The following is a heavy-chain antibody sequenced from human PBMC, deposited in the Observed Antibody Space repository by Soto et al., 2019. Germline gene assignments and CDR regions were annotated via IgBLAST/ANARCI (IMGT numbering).Heavy chain of an antibody. J-gene: IGHJ4*02. D-gene: IGHD3-9*01. CDR2: ISPHNRNT. Sequence: ASVKVSCKASGYTFGHFYITWVRQAPGQGLEWMGAISPHNRNTNYAEKFRDRVTMTTDTSTTTAYMELRSLRSDDTAVYYCARDEGGYDILTGYYKAHHFDQWGQGALVTVSS. CDR3: ARDEGGYDILTGYYKAHHFDQ. CDR1: GYTFGHFY. V-gene: IGHV1-18*01.